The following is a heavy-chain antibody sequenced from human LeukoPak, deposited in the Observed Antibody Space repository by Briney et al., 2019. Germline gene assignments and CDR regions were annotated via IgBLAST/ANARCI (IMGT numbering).Heavy chain of an antibody. Sequence: SGPTLVKPTQTLTLTRTFSGFSLSTSGVGVGWIRQPPGKALEWLALIYWNDDKRYSPSLKSRLTITKDTSKNQVVLTMTNMDPVDTATYYCAHSGYYGDYVDYWGQGTLVTVSS. J-gene: IGHJ4*02. V-gene: IGHV2-5*01. D-gene: IGHD4-17*01. CDR3: AHSGYYGDYVDY. CDR2: IYWNDDK. CDR1: GFSLSTSGVG.